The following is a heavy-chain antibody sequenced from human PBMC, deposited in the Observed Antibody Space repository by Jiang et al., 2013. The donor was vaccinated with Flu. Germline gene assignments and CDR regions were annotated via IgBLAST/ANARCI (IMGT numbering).Heavy chain of an antibody. CDR1: AYTFTNYY. CDR2: INLSDGTI. D-gene: IGHD1-1*01. J-gene: IGHJ4*02. Sequence: GAEVKKPGASVRLSCNSSAYTFTNYYIHWVRQAPGQGLEWMGLINLSDGTIDYSKHFQGRVTMTRDTSTTTVYMELRSLRSEDTAVYYCAREEATTTKNFDYWGQGTLVTVSS. CDR3: AREEATTTKNFDY. V-gene: IGHV1-46*01.